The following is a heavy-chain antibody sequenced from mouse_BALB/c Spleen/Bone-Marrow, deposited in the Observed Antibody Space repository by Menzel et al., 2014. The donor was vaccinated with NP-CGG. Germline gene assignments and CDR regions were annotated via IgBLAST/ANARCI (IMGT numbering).Heavy chain of an antibody. V-gene: IGHV7-3*02. CDR3: ARDKGRVFFDY. CDR1: GFTFTDYY. CDR2: IRNKANGYTT. J-gene: IGHJ2*01. Sequence: EVKLVESGGGLVQPGGSLRLSCATSGFTFTDYYMNWVRQPPGKALEWLGFIRNKANGYTTEYSASVKSRFTISRDKSQNILYLQMNTLRADDSATYYCARDKGRVFFDYWGQGTTLTVSS.